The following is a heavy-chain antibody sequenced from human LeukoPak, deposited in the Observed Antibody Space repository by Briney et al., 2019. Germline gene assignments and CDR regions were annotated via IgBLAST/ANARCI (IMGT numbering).Heavy chain of an antibody. CDR1: GGTFSSYA. J-gene: IGHJ4*02. CDR3: ARDSYSNYGHFDY. CDR2: IIPIFGTA. D-gene: IGHD4-11*01. Sequence: SVKLSCKASGGTFSSYAISWVRQAPGQGLEWMGRIIPIFGTANYAQKFQGRVTITTDESTSTAYMELSSMRSEDTAVYYCARDSYSNYGHFDYWGQGTLVTVSS. V-gene: IGHV1-69*05.